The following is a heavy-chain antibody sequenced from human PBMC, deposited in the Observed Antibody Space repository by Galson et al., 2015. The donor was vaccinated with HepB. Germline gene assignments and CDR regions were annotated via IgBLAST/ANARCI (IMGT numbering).Heavy chain of an antibody. V-gene: IGHV1-58*02. CDR2: IVVGRGNT. CDR3: AARNLYGSGSYYSDY. CDR1: GFTFTSSA. J-gene: IGHJ4*02. Sequence: SVKVSCKASGFTFTSSAMQWVRQARGQRLEWIGWIVVGRGNTNYAQKFQERVTITRDMSTSTAYMELSSLRSEDTAVYYCAARNLYGSGSYYSDYWGQGTLVTVSS. D-gene: IGHD3-10*01.